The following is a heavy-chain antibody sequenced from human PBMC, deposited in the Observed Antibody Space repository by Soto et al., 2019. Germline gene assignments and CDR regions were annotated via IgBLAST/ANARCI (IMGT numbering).Heavy chain of an antibody. J-gene: IGHJ6*02. CDR2: IIPIFGIP. V-gene: IGHV1-69*13. Sequence: ASVKVSCKASGGTFSRYSITWVRQAPGHRLERIRKIIPIFGIPTYAQKFQGRVTITADESTSTAYMELSSLRSDDTAVYYCAREDRDRETGLVPAAIDGMDVWGQGTTVTVSS. CDR3: AREDRDRETGLVPAAIDGMDV. CDR1: GGTFSRYS. D-gene: IGHD2-2*01.